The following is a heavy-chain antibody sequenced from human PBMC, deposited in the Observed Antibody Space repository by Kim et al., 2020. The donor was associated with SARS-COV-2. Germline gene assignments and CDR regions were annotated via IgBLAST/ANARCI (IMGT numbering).Heavy chain of an antibody. CDR3: AKDLVLRYFDWLPPVGMDV. CDR2: ISWNSGSI. D-gene: IGHD3-9*01. Sequence: GGSLRLSCAASGFTFNEYGMHWVRQAPGKGLEWVLGISWNSGSIGYADSVKGRFTISRDNAKNSLYLQMNSLRAEDTALYYCAKDLVLRYFDWLPPVGMDVWGQATTVTASS. V-gene: IGHV3-9*01. CDR1: GFTFNEYG. J-gene: IGHJ6*02.